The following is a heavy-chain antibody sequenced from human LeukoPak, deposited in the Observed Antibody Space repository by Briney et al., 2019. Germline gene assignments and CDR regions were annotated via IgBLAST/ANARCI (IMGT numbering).Heavy chain of an antibody. Sequence: SETLSLTCTVSGGSISNYYWSWIRQPPEEGLEWIAYLHYSGSTNYNPSLKSRVTTSVDTSKNQFSLKLSSVTAADTAVYYCARSIAGTRSKFDYWGQGTLVTVSS. J-gene: IGHJ4*02. CDR3: ARSIAGTRSKFDY. CDR1: GGSISNYY. CDR2: LHYSGST. V-gene: IGHV4-59*08. D-gene: IGHD1/OR15-1a*01.